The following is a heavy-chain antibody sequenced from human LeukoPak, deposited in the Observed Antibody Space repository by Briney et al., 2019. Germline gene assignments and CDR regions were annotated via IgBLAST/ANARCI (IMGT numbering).Heavy chain of an antibody. CDR1: GGSNSSSSYY. Sequence: PSETLSLTCTVSGGSNSSSSYYWGWIRQPPGKGLEWIGSIYYSGSTYYNPSLKSRVTISVDTSKNQFSLKLSSVTAADTAVYYCAREISYYDFWSGSSTQFDYWGQGTLVTVSS. V-gene: IGHV4-39*07. D-gene: IGHD3-3*01. CDR3: AREISYYDFWSGSSTQFDY. J-gene: IGHJ4*02. CDR2: IYYSGST.